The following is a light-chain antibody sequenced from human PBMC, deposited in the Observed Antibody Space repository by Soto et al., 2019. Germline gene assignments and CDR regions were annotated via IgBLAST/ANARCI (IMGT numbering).Light chain of an antibody. CDR3: QSYDSNLSGSA. CDR2: GNS. J-gene: IGLJ1*01. CDR1: SSNIGAGYD. V-gene: IGLV1-40*01. Sequence: SALTQPPSVSGAPGQRVTISRTGSSSNIGAGYDVHWYQQLPGTAPKLLIYGNSNRPSGVPDRFSGSKSGTSASLAITGLQAEDEADYYCQSYDSNLSGSAFGIGTKVTVL.